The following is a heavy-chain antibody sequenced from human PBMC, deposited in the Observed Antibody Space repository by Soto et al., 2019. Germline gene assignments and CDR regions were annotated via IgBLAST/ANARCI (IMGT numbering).Heavy chain of an antibody. CDR2: INHLGST. CDR1: GGSLSCHY. CDR3: ASPQYNWNNPFVY. V-gene: IGHV4-34*01. Sequence: PSETLSLTCAVYGGSLSCHYWSWLRQPPGKGLEWIGEINHLGSTDYNPSLRSRVTISVDRSKNQFSLRLTSVTAADTAVYYCASPQYNWNNPFVYWGQGTLVTVSS. J-gene: IGHJ4*02. D-gene: IGHD1-20*01.